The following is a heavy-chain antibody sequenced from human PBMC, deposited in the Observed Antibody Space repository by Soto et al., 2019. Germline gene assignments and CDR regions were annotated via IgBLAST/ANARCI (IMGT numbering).Heavy chain of an antibody. CDR1: GGSISSYY. D-gene: IGHD4-17*01. CDR2: IYYSGST. Sequence: KPSETLSLTCTVSGGSISSYYWSWIRQPPGKGLEWIGYIYYSGSTNYNPSLKSRVTISVDTSKNQFSLKLSSVTAADAAVYYCASRSASDYGDYDYYYYYGMDVWGQGTTVTVSS. V-gene: IGHV4-59*01. CDR3: ASRSASDYGDYDYYYYYGMDV. J-gene: IGHJ6*02.